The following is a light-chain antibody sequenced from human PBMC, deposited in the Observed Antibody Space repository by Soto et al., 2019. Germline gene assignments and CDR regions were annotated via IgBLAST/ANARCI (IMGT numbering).Light chain of an antibody. CDR3: LQNHNYPRT. J-gene: IGKJ1*01. V-gene: IGKV1-5*01. CDR1: QSISSW. CDR2: GAS. Sequence: DIQMTQSPSTLSASVGDRVTITCRASQSISSWLAWYQQKPGKAPKLLISGASRLQSGVPSRFSGSGSGAAFTLTITSLRPEDSATYYCLQNHNYPRTFGQGTKVDIK.